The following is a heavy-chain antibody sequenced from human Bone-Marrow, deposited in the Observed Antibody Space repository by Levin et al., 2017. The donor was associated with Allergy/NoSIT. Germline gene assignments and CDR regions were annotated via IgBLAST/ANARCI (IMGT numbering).Heavy chain of an antibody. CDR2: TYYRSRWYD. CDR1: GDSVSNTSAA. CDR3: ARKHWQDHYYWFDP. D-gene: IGHD2/OR15-2a*01. V-gene: IGHV6-1*01. Sequence: SQTLSLTCAISGDSVSNTSAAWNWIRQSPSGVLEWLGRTYYRSRWYDDYAVSVKGRITINPDTSKNQFSLQLNSVTPEDTAVYYCARKHWQDHYYWFDPWGQGTLVTVSS. J-gene: IGHJ5*02.